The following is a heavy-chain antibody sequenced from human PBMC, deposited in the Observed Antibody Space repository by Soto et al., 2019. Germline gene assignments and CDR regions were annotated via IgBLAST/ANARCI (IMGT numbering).Heavy chain of an antibody. CDR1: GFTFSSYR. D-gene: IGHD5-18*01. Sequence: EVQLVESGGGLAQPGGSLRLSCAASGFTFSSYRMNWVRQAPGQGLEWVSAIVASGGITYYADSVKGRFTISTDNSKNTLYVNMNSLRAEDTAVYYGAKKSEDTAGVGYDYWGQGT. CDR3: AKKSEDTAGVGYDY. J-gene: IGHJ4*02. CDR2: IVASGGIT. V-gene: IGHV3-23*04.